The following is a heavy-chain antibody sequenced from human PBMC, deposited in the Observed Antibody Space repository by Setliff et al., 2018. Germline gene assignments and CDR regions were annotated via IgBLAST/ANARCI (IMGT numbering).Heavy chain of an antibody. V-gene: IGHV4-59*12. CDR2: VYYSGTT. J-gene: IGHJ4*02. D-gene: IGHD6-6*01. CDR3: ARGRNVAARLLDS. Sequence: SETLSLTCTVSGGSISGASIRSYYWSWIRQPPGKGLEFIGYVYYSGTTNYDPSLESRLTISVDTSNNQFSLKVTSVTAADTGIYYCARGRNVAARLLDSWGQGARVTVSS. CDR1: GGSISGASIRSYY.